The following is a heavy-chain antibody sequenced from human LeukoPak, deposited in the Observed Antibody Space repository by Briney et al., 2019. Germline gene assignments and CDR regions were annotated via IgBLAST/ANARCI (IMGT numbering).Heavy chain of an antibody. D-gene: IGHD3-3*01. CDR2: INPNSGGT. V-gene: IGHV1-2*02. CDR3: ARTGPPMGGFWDWFDP. CDR1: GYTFTGYY. J-gene: IGHJ5*02. Sequence: ASVKVSCKASGYTFTGYYMHWVRQAPGQGLEWMGWINPNSGGTNYAQKFQGRVTMTRDTSISTAYMELSRLRSDDTAVHYCARTGPPMGGFWDWFDPWGQGTLVTVSS.